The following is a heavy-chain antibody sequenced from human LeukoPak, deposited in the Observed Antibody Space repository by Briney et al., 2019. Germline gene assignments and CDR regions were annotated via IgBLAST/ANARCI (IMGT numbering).Heavy chain of an antibody. V-gene: IGHV3-74*01. CDR1: GFTFSTYW. CDR3: TRNPGMDV. J-gene: IGHJ6*02. Sequence: GGSLRLSCAASGFTFSTYWMYWVRQAPGKGLVWVSRINGDGSSSTYADSVKGRFTISRDNAKNTLYLQMNSLRTEDTAVYYCTRNPGMDVWGQGTTVTVSS. CDR2: INGDGSSS.